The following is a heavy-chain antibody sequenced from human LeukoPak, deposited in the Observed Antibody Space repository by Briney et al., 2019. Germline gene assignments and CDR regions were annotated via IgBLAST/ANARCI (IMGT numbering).Heavy chain of an antibody. CDR1: GYTFTTYA. Sequence: GASVKVSCKASGYTFTTYAMNWARQAPGQGLEWMGWISAYNGNIKYAQKLQGRVTMTTETSTSTAYMELRSLRSDDTAVYYCARWGPHSWFDPWGQGTLVTVSS. D-gene: IGHD3-16*01. V-gene: IGHV1-18*01. J-gene: IGHJ5*02. CDR2: ISAYNGNI. CDR3: ARWGPHSWFDP.